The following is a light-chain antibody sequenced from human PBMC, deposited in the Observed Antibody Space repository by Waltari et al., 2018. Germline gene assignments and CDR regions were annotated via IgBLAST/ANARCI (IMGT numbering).Light chain of an antibody. CDR3: QSADSSGTWV. V-gene: IGLV3-25*03. Sequence: SYELTQPPSVSVSPGQTARITCSGDALPKQSAHWYQQKPGQAPVMVIYKDNERPSGIPERFSGSSSGTTVTLTISGVQAEDEADYYCQSADSSGTWVFGGGTNLTVL. CDR1: ALPKQS. CDR2: KDN. J-gene: IGLJ3*02.